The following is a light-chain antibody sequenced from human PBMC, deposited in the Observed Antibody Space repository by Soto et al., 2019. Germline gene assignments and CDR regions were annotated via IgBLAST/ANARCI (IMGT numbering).Light chain of an antibody. CDR3: AAWDDSLNGVV. J-gene: IGLJ2*01. Sequence: QSVLTQPPSASGTPGQRVTISCSGSSSNIGSNSVNWYQQLPGTAPKLLIYDNGQRPSGVPARFSGSKSGTSASLAISGLQSEDEADWFCAAWDDSLNGVVFGGGTKLTVL. CDR2: DNG. CDR1: SSNIGSNS. V-gene: IGLV1-44*01.